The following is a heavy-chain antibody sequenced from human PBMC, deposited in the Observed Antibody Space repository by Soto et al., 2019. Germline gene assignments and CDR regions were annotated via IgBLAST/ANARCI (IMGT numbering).Heavy chain of an antibody. CDR3: ARIASTGRGWDV. CDR2: IKQDGSEK. CDR1: GFTFSSYW. V-gene: IGHV3-7*01. Sequence: EVQLVESGGGLVQPGWSLRLSCADSGFTFSSYWMSWVRQAPVKGLEWVGNIKQDGSEKNYVDSVKGRFTISRDNAKNSLYLQMNSLRAEDTAVYYCARIASTGRGWDVWGQGTTVVVSS. D-gene: IGHD6-13*01. J-gene: IGHJ6*02.